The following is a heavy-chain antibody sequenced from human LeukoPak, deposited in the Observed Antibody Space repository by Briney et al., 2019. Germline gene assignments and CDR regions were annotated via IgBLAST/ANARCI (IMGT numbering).Heavy chain of an antibody. J-gene: IGHJ6*03. V-gene: IGHV6-1*01. CDR1: GDSVSSNILA. CDR3: ARDSFGITMVRGVIYYMDV. Sequence: SQTLSLTCAISGDSVSSNILAWNWLRQSPSRGLEWLGRTYYRSKWYYDYALSVKSRISINPDTSKNQFSLQLNSVTPEDTAVYYCARDSFGITMVRGVIYYMDVWGKGTTVTVSS. D-gene: IGHD3-10*01. CDR2: TYYRSKWYY.